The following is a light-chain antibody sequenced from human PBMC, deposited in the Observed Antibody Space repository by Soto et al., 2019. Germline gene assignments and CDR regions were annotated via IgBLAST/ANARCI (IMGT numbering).Light chain of an antibody. CDR1: SGYSNYK. CDR2: VGTGGIEG. Sequence: QSVLTQPPSASASLGASVTLTCTLSSGYSNYKVDWYQQRPGKGPRFVMRVGTGGIEGSKGDGIPDRFSVLGSGLNRYLTIKNIQEEDESDYYCGADHGSGSTLVYVFGTGTKVTVL. CDR3: GADHGSGSTLVYV. V-gene: IGLV9-49*01. J-gene: IGLJ1*01.